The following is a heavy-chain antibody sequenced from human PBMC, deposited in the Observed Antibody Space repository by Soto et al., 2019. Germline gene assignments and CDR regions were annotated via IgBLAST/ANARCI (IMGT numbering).Heavy chain of an antibody. CDR1: RSSIPSYY. J-gene: IGHJ6*02. D-gene: IGHD2-21*02. Sequence: PSVTLSLTCALHRSSIPSYYWRWMVKTAGLGLEWIGYMYNTGSTIYNPSLKSRVTISVDTSKNQFSLKLNSVTAADTAVYYCARDLWGYCGADCYPLDVWGQGTTVTVS. V-gene: IGHV4-59*01. CDR3: ARDLWGYCGADCYPLDV. CDR2: MYNTGST.